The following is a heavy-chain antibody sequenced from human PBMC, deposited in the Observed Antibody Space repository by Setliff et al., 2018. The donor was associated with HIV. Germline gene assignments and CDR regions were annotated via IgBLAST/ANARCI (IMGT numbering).Heavy chain of an antibody. Sequence: ASVKVSCKASGYSFTDYYIHWVRQAPGQGLEWMGWINPKSDGTNYAQKFQGWITMTRDTSISTAYMELSRLRSDDTAVYYCARGMDYYDTSGYYQYSFDYWGQGTLVTVSS. V-gene: IGHV1-2*04. CDR2: INPKSDGT. J-gene: IGHJ4*02. CDR1: GYSFTDYY. D-gene: IGHD3-22*01. CDR3: ARGMDYYDTSGYYQYSFDY.